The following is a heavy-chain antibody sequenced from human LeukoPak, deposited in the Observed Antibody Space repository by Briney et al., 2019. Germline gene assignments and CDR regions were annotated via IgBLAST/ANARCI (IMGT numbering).Heavy chain of an antibody. J-gene: IGHJ3*02. D-gene: IGHD2-15*01. CDR3: ARQRIARAFDI. V-gene: IGHV4-34*01. Sequence: SETLSLTCAVYGGSFSGYYWGWIRQPPGKGLEWIGEINHSGSTNYNPSLKSRVTISADTSKNQFSLKLSSVTAADTAVYYCARQRIARAFDIWGQGTMVTVSS. CDR1: GGSFSGYY. CDR2: INHSGST.